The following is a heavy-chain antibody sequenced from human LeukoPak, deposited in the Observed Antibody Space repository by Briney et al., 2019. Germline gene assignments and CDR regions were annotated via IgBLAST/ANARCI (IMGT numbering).Heavy chain of an antibody. D-gene: IGHD6-19*01. CDR3: ARDRSRAVAGYYYYGMDV. CDR2: IYYSGRT. Sequence: SETLSLTCTVSGGSISSYYWSWVRQPPGKGLEGIGYIYYSGRTNYNPSLKSRVTISVEKSKNQLSRKLRCVAAADTAVYYCARDRSRAVAGYYYYGMDVWGQGTTVTVSS. J-gene: IGHJ6*02. CDR1: GGSISSYY. V-gene: IGHV4-59*01.